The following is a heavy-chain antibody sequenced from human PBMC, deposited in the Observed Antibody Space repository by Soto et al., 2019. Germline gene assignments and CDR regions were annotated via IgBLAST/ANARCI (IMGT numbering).Heavy chain of an antibody. CDR3: ARGGPSSKWLDP. J-gene: IGHJ5*02. CDR2: IYNGGTT. V-gene: IGHV4-59*02. CDR1: GGSVSSYY. Sequence: SETLSLTCTVSGGSVSSYYWSWVRQPPGKRPEWIAYIYNGGTTNYNPSLKGRLTISLDTSKNQFSLKLSSVTAADTAVYFCARGGPSSKWLDPWGQGIQVTVSS.